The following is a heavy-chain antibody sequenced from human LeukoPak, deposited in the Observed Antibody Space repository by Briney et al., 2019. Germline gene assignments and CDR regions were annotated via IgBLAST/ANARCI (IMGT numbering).Heavy chain of an antibody. Sequence: ASVKVSCKASGYTFTSYGISWVRQAPGQGLEWLGWISAYNGNTNYAQKLQGRVTMTTDTSTSTAYMELRSLRSDDTAVYYCAREDGSGSRNWFDPWGQGTLVTVSS. CDR3: AREDGSGSRNWFDP. CDR2: ISAYNGNT. CDR1: GYTFTSYG. V-gene: IGHV1-18*01. J-gene: IGHJ5*02. D-gene: IGHD3-10*01.